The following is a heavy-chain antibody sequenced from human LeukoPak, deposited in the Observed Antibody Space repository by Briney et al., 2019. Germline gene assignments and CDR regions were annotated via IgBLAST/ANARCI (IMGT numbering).Heavy chain of an antibody. CDR3: AREVGIAARSYMDV. Sequence: SETLSLTCTVSGGSISSSSYYWGWIRQPPGKGLEWIGSIYYSGSTYYNPSLKSRVTISVDTSKNQFSLKLSSVTAADTAVYYCAREVGIAARSYMDVWGKGTTVTVSS. CDR2: IYYSGST. CDR1: GGSISSSSYY. J-gene: IGHJ6*03. V-gene: IGHV4-39*07. D-gene: IGHD6-6*01.